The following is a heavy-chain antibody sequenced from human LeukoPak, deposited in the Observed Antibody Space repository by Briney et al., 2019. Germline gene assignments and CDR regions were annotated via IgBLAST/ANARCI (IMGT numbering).Heavy chain of an antibody. CDR3: AAADYVWGSYRLDY. D-gene: IGHD3-16*02. V-gene: IGHV3-30*03. CDR2: ISYDGSNK. Sequence: PGGSLRLSCAASGFTFSSYGMHWVRQASGKGLEWVAVISYDGSNKYYADSVKGRFTISRDNSKNTLYLQMNSLRAEDTAVYYCAAADYVWGSYRLDYWGQGTLVTVSS. CDR1: GFTFSSYG. J-gene: IGHJ4*02.